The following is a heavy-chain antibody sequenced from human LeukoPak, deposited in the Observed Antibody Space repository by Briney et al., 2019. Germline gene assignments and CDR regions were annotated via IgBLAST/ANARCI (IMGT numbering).Heavy chain of an antibody. D-gene: IGHD3-22*01. J-gene: IGHJ4*02. CDR1: GFTFSNYW. Sequence: GGSLRLSCAASGFTFSNYWMSWVRQAPGKGLEWVANIKEDGSEKYYVDSVKGRFTISRDNAKNSLPLQVNSLSAEDTAVYCCARSRSGYYEDYWGQGTLVTVSS. V-gene: IGHV3-7*01. CDR2: IKEDGSEK. CDR3: ARSRSGYYEDY.